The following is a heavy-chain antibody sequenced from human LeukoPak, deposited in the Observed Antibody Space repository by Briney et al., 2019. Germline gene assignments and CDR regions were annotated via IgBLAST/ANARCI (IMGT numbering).Heavy chain of an antibody. J-gene: IGHJ4*02. CDR3: ASAYTYVRLGDH. V-gene: IGHV3-74*01. Sequence: GGSLRLSCAVSGFIFSNYWMHWVRHAPGKGLVWVARTNLHGTAVDYADPVKGRFTISRDNSKNMLFLQMNSLRVEDTAVYYCASAYTYVRLGDHWGQGTLVTVSP. CDR1: GFIFSNYW. D-gene: IGHD3-10*02. CDR2: TNLHGTAV.